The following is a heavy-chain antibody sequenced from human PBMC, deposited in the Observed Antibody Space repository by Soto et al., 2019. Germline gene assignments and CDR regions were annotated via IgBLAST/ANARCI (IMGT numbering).Heavy chain of an antibody. CDR1: GGSTSSYY. V-gene: IGHV4-59*01. J-gene: IGHJ5*02. CDR2: IHYSGST. D-gene: IGHD3-10*01. Sequence: SETLSLTCSVSGGSTSSYYWSWIRQPPGKGLEWIGYIHYSGSTYFNPSLKSRVTMSVDMSRNQLSLQLNSVTAADTAVYYCARESAGSHKNNWFAPWGQGTLVTVSS. CDR3: ARESAGSHKNNWFAP.